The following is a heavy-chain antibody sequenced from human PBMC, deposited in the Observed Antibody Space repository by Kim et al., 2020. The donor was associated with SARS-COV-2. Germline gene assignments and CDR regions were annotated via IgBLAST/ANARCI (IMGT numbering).Heavy chain of an antibody. J-gene: IGHJ4*02. CDR3: ASGVVPEGH. Sequence: GCTNYAQKFQGRVTMTRDTSISTAYMELSRLRSDDTAVYYCASGVVPEGHWGQGTLVTVSS. D-gene: IGHD2-2*01. CDR2: GCT. V-gene: IGHV1-2*02.